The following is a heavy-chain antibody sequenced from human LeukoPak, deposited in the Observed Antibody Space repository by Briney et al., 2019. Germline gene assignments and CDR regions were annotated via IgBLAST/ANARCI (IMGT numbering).Heavy chain of an antibody. CDR1: GGSISSYY. CDR3: ARHSVVTPYYDFWSGPDV. Sequence: HPETLSLTCTVSGGSISSYYWSWIRQPPGKGLEWIGYIYYSGSTNYNPPLKSRVTISVDTSKNQFSLKLSSVTAADTAVYYCARHSVVTPYYDFWSGPDVWGKGTTVTVSS. CDR2: IYYSGST. J-gene: IGHJ6*04. D-gene: IGHD3-3*01. V-gene: IGHV4-59*08.